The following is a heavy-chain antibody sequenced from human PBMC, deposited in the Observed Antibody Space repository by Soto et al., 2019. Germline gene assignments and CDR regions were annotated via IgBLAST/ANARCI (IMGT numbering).Heavy chain of an antibody. Sequence: SVKVSCKASGGTFSSYAISWVRQAPGQGLEWMGGIIPIFGTANYAQKFQGRVTITADESTSTAYMELSSLRSEDTAAYYCARHVPAAGYYYGMDVWGQGTTVTVSS. CDR1: GGTFSSYA. CDR3: ARHVPAAGYYYGMDV. CDR2: IIPIFGTA. D-gene: IGHD2-2*01. J-gene: IGHJ6*02. V-gene: IGHV1-69*13.